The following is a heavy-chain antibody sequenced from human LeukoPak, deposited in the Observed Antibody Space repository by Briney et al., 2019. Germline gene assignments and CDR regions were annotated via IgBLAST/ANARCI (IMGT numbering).Heavy chain of an antibody. CDR2: ISHSGST. CDR1: GGSFSAYY. V-gene: IGHV4-34*01. CDR3: ARERKLSLSGTYYIDY. D-gene: IGHD3-10*01. Sequence: ASETLSLTCAVYGGSFSAYYWSWIRQPPGKGLEWIGEISHSGSTNYNPSLKSRVTISVDTSKNQFSLSLSSESAAATAVYYCARERKLSLSGTYYIDYWGQGTLVTVSS. J-gene: IGHJ4*02.